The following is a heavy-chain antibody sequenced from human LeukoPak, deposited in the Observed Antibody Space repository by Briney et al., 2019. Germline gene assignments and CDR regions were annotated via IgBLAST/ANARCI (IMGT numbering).Heavy chain of an antibody. Sequence: PGGSLRLSCAASGFTFSSYAMSWVRQAPGKGVEWVSAISGSGGSTYYADSVKGRFTISRDNSKNTLYLQMNSLRAEDTAVYYCASSIAAAGAFDYWGQGTLVTVSS. D-gene: IGHD6-13*01. CDR3: ASSIAAAGAFDY. CDR1: GFTFSSYA. V-gene: IGHV3-23*01. J-gene: IGHJ4*02. CDR2: ISGSGGST.